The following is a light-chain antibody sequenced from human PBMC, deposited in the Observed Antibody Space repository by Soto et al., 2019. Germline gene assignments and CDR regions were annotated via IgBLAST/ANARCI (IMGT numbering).Light chain of an antibody. CDR1: QSVSRY. CDR2: GAS. J-gene: IGKJ3*01. CDR3: QQYNNWPRT. Sequence: EIVMTQSPATLSVSPGERATLSCRASQSVSRYLAWYQQKPGQAPRLLIYGASTRATGIPARFSGSGSGTEFTLTISSLQSEDFAVYYCQQYNNWPRTFGPGTKVDIK. V-gene: IGKV3-15*01.